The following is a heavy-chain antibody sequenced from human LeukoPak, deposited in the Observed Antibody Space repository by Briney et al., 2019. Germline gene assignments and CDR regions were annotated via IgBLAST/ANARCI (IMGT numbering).Heavy chain of an antibody. CDR2: ISGSGGST. D-gene: IGHD3-10*02. Sequence: GGSLRLSCAASGFTFSSYAMSWVRQAPGKGLEWVSAISGSGGSTYYADSVKGRFTISRDDSKNSLYLQMNSLRAEDTAVYYCAELGITMIGGVWGKGTTVTISS. V-gene: IGHV3-23*01. CDR1: GFTFSSYA. CDR3: AELGITMIGGV. J-gene: IGHJ6*04.